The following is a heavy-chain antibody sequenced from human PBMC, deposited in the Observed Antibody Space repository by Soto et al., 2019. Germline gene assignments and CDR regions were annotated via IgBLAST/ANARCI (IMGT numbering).Heavy chain of an antibody. CDR3: ARGPDTVVVPAAEVDY. V-gene: IGHV1-2*02. J-gene: IGHJ4*02. CDR2: INPNSGGT. Sequence: ASVKVSCKASGYTFTGYYMHWVRQAPGQGLEWMGWINPNSGGTNYAQKFQGRVTMTRDTSISTAYMELSRLRSDDTAVYYCARGPDTVVVPAAEVDYWGQGTLVTVSS. CDR1: GYTFTGYY. D-gene: IGHD2-2*01.